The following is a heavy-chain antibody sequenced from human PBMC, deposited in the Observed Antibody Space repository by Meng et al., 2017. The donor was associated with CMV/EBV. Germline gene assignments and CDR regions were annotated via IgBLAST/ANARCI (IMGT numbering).Heavy chain of an antibody. D-gene: IGHD4-17*01. CDR2: IYYSGST. CDR1: GGSISSSSSC. CDR3: ARRYGSTNWFDP. V-gene: IGHV4-39*07. Sequence: VSGGSISSSSSCWGWIRQPPGKGLEWIGSIYYSGSTYYNPSLKSRVTISVDTSKNQFSLKLSSVTAADTAVYYCARRYGSTNWFDPWGQGTLVTVSS. J-gene: IGHJ5*02.